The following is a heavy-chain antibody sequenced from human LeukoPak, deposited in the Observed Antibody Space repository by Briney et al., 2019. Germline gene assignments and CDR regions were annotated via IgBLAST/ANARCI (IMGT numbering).Heavy chain of an antibody. V-gene: IGHV1-46*01. CDR1: GYTFTSYY. D-gene: IGHD2-15*01. CDR3: ARSAPTYCSGGSCYSNYYYYYGMDV. J-gene: IGHJ6*02. Sequence: ASVKVSCKASGYTFTSYYMHWVRQAPGQGLEWMGIINPGGGSTSYAQKFQGRVTMTRDTSTSTVYMELSSLRSEDTAVYYCARSAPTYCSGGSCYSNYYYYYGMDVWGQGTTVTVSS. CDR2: INPGGGST.